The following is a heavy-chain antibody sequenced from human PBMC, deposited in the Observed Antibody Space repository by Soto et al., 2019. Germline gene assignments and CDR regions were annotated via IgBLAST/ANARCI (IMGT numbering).Heavy chain of an antibody. Sequence: QLVESGGGLVKPGGSLRVSCAASRFAFSSYSMHWVRQAPVNGLEWVASINSVASYVYYADSVEGRFTISRDNAKNSVYLQMNSLRAEDTAVYYCTRDRSSFMRGRIRGPYGGLDVWGQGTTVLVS. CDR3: TRDRSSFMRGRIRGPYGGLDV. J-gene: IGHJ6*02. CDR2: INSVASYV. D-gene: IGHD3-10*01. V-gene: IGHV3-21*01. CDR1: RFAFSSYS.